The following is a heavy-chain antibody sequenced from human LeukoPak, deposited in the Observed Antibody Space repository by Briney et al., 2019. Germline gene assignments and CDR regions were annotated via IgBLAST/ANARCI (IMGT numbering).Heavy chain of an antibody. CDR3: ARNPVATHVDY. V-gene: IGHV4-38-2*02. J-gene: IGHJ4*02. CDR2: IYHSGST. D-gene: IGHD4-23*01. CDR1: GYSVSSGYY. Sequence: ASETLSLTCTVSGYSVSSGYYWGWIRQPPGKGLEWIGSIYHSGSTYYNPSLKSRVTISVDTSKNQFSLKLSSVTAADTAVYYCARNPVATHVDYWGQGTLVTVSS.